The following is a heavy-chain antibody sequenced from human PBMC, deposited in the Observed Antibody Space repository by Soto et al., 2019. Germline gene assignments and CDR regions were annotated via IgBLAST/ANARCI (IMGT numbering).Heavy chain of an antibody. D-gene: IGHD2-15*01. Sequence: GASVKVSCKASGYTFTNYYIHWVRQAPGQGLEWMEKINPSDGSTSYARKFQGRVTMTRATSTSTVYMELSSLRSEDTAVYYCARALRLIADCRGGRCYGDGFDYWGQGTLVTVSS. V-gene: IGHV1-46*01. J-gene: IGHJ4*02. CDR3: ARALRLIADCRGGRCYGDGFDY. CDR2: INPSDGST. CDR1: GYTFTNYY.